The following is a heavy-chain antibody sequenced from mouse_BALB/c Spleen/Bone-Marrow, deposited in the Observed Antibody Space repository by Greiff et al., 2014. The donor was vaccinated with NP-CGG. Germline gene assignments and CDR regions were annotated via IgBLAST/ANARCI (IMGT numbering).Heavy chain of an antibody. CDR2: IYPYNGGT. CDR1: GYSFTGYT. CDR3: ARGDYYGSSSFAY. J-gene: IGHJ3*01. V-gene: IGHV1-26*01. D-gene: IGHD1-1*01. Sequence: VQLKESGPELVKPGASMKISCKASGYSFTGYTMNWVEQRPGKKLEWIGLIYPYNGGTSYNQKFKGKATLTVDKSSSTAYMELLSLTPEDSAVYYGARGDYYGSSSFAYWGQGTLVTVSA.